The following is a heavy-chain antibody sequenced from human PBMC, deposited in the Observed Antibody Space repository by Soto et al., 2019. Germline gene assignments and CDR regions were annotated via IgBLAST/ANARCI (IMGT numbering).Heavy chain of an antibody. CDR2: IIPIFGTA. D-gene: IGHD6-19*01. CDR3: ARDDGYSSGWLFDY. Sequence: SVKVSCKASGGTFSSYAISWVRQAPGQGLEWMGGIIPIFGTANYAQKFQGRVTITADKSTSTAYMELSSLRSEDTAVYYCARDDGYSSGWLFDYWGQGTLVTVSS. CDR1: GGTFSSYA. V-gene: IGHV1-69*06. J-gene: IGHJ4*02.